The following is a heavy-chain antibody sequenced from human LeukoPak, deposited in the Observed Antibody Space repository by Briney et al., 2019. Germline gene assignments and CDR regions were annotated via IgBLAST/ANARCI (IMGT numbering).Heavy chain of an antibody. CDR3: VAGRWVPDAFDI. J-gene: IGHJ3*02. CDR1: GFTVSSNY. CDR2: IYSGGST. V-gene: IGHV3-53*01. D-gene: IGHD4-23*01. Sequence: GGSLRLSCAASGFTVSSNYMSWVRQAPGKGLEWVSVIYSGGSTYYADSVKGRFTISRDNSKNTLYLQMNSLRAEDTAVYYCVAGRWVPDAFDIWGQGTMVTVSS.